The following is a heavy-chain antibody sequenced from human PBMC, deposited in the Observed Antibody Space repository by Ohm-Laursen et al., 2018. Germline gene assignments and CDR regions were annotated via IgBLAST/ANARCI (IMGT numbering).Heavy chain of an antibody. CDR3: AADYGGNAGQDY. D-gene: IGHD4-23*01. V-gene: IGHV3-48*03. CDR1: GFTFSSYE. CDR2: ISTTGSII. Sequence: GSLRLSCAASGFTFSSYEMNWVRQTPGKGLEWVSYISTTGSIIYYADSVKGRFTISRDNAKNSLYLQMNSLRAEDTAAYYCAADYGGNAGQDYWGQGTLVTVSS. J-gene: IGHJ4*02.